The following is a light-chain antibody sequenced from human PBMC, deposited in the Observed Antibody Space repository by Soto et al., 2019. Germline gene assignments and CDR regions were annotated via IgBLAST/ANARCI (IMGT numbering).Light chain of an antibody. CDR2: VNNDGSQ. V-gene: IGLV4-69*01. Sequence: QLVLTQSPSASASLGASVKLTCTLSSGQSSYAIAWHQQQPEKGPRYLMKVNNDGSQNKGDGIPDRFSGSSSGAERYLTISSLQSDDEADYYCQTWDTGIRVFGGGTKLTVL. CDR1: SGQSSYA. CDR3: QTWDTGIRV. J-gene: IGLJ3*02.